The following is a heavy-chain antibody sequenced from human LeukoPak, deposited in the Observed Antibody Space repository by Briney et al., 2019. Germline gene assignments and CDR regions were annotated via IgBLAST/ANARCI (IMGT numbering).Heavy chain of an antibody. D-gene: IGHD2-2*01. J-gene: IGHJ2*01. CDR1: GFTFRNSA. Sequence: GGSLRLSCAASGFTFRNSAMSWVRQAPGKGLEWVATISNSGDRPLYPDSVWGRFTISRDNSKNTLYLQMNSLRAEDTAVYYCAKGPKSYIVVVPADPYWYFDLWGRGTLVTVSS. V-gene: IGHV3-23*01. CDR3: AKGPKSYIVVVPADPYWYFDL. CDR2: ISNSGDRP.